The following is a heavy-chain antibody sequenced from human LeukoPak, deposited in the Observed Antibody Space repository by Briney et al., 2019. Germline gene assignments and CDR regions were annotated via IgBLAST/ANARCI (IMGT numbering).Heavy chain of an antibody. CDR1: ESTFSTFG. CDR3: AKDLGTGTTGGTRFDP. J-gene: IGHJ5*02. Sequence: GGSLRLSCSASESTFSTFGMHWVRQAPGKGLEWVAFMRYDGGNEFYADSVKGRFTISRDNSKNTLYLQMNNLRSEDSALYYCAKDLGTGTTGGTRFDPWGRGTLVTVSS. CDR2: MRYDGGNE. D-gene: IGHD1-1*01. V-gene: IGHV3-30*02.